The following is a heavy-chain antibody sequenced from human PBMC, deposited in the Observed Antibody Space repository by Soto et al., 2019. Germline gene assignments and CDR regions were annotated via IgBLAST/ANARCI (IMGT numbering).Heavy chain of an antibody. D-gene: IGHD4-17*01. CDR2: IRSKAYGGTT. Sequence: LRLSCTASGFTFGDYTMAWFRQSPWLWLEWVSFIRSKAYGGTTEYAASVKGRFTISRDDSKSIAYPQMNRLQSEDTAVYYCARDVASYDYGDFYGMDVWGQGTTVTVSS. CDR1: GFTFGDYT. J-gene: IGHJ6*02. CDR3: ARDVASYDYGDFYGMDV. V-gene: IGHV3-49*03.